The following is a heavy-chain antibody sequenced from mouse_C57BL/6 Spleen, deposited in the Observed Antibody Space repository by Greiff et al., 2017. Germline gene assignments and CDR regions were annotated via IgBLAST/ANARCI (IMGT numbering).Heavy chain of an antibody. CDR1: GYTFTSYW. CDR2: IYPSDSET. D-gene: IGHD3-1*01. CDR3: ARGGSGAMDY. Sequence: QVQLQQPGAELVRPGSSVKLSCKASGYTFTSYWMEWVKQRPGQGLEWIGNIYPSDSETHYNQKFKDKATLTVDKSSSTAYMQLSSLTSEDSAVYFCARGGSGAMDYWGQGTSVTASS. V-gene: IGHV1-61*01. J-gene: IGHJ4*01.